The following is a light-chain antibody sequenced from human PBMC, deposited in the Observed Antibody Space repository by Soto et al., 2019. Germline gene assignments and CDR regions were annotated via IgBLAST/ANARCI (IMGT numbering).Light chain of an antibody. Sequence: QSVLTQPPSVYGSPGQSVTISCTGTSSDVGSYNRVSWYQHPPGTAPKLMIYEVSNRPSGVPDRFSGSKSGNTASLTISGLQAEDEAEYYCSSYTSSSTVVFGGGTKRTV. CDR1: SSDVGSYNR. J-gene: IGLJ2*01. CDR2: EVS. CDR3: SSYTSSSTVV. V-gene: IGLV2-18*02.